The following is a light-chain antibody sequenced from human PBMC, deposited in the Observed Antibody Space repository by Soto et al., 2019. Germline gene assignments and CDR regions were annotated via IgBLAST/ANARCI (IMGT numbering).Light chain of an antibody. CDR1: QSVSSSY. Sequence: EIVLTQSPGTLSLSPGERATLSCRASQSVSSSYLAWYQQKPGQAPRLLIYGASSRATGIPDRFSGSGSGTDFTLTISRPEPEDFAVYYCQRYGRTFGQGTKVEIK. V-gene: IGKV3-20*01. J-gene: IGKJ1*01. CDR2: GAS. CDR3: QRYGRT.